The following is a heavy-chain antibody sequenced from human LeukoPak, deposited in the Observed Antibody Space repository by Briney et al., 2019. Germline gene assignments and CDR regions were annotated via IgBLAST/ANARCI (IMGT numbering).Heavy chain of an antibody. D-gene: IGHD3-22*01. CDR2: ISSSGSTI. CDR3: ARGHYYDLWHYFDY. CDR1: GFTFSSYE. Sequence: TGGSLRLSCAASGFTFSSYEMNWVRQAPGKGLEWVSYISSSGSTIYYADSVKDRFTISRDNAKNSLYLQMNSLRAEDTAVYYCARGHYYDLWHYFDYWGQGTLVTVSS. V-gene: IGHV3-48*03. J-gene: IGHJ4*02.